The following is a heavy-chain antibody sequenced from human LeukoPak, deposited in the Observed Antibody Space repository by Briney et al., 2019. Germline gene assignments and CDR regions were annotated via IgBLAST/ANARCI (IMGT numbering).Heavy chain of an antibody. CDR3: AKFLPTHVVVANYYFDY. V-gene: IGHV3-23*01. CDR1: GFTFSSYA. D-gene: IGHD2-21*01. J-gene: IGHJ4*02. CDR2: IIGSGGST. Sequence: GGSPRLSCAASGFTFSSYAMSWVRQAPGKGLEWVSAIIGSGGSTYYADSVKRRFNISRDNSKNTLYLQMNSRRAEDTAVYYCAKFLPTHVVVANYYFDYWGQGTLVTVSS.